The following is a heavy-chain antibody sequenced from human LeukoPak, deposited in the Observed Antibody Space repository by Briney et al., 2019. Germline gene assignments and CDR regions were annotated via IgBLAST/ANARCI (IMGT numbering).Heavy chain of an antibody. CDR2: ISYDGSNK. V-gene: IGHV3-30-3*01. CDR3: ARERPRGWFGESPLDY. J-gene: IGHJ4*02. D-gene: IGHD3-10*01. CDR1: GFTFSSYA. Sequence: GGSLRLSCAASGFTFSSYAMSWVRQAPGKGLEWVAVISYDGSNKYYADFVKGRFTISRDNSKNTLYLQMNSLRAEDTAVYYCARERPRGWFGESPLDYWGQGTLVTVSS.